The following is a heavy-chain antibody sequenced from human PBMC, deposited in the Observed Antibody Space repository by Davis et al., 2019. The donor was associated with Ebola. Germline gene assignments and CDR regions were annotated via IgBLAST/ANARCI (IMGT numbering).Heavy chain of an antibody. CDR1: GASISSRSYY. CDR2: FSYGDNTH. V-gene: IGHV4-39*01. CDR3: ARGRWFDP. Sequence: MPSETLSLTCTVSGASISSRSYYWGWIRQPPGKGLEWVGSFSYGDNTHYYNPSLRSRVTISVDTSRNQFSLKLSSVTAADTAVYYCARGRWFDPWGQGTLVTVSS. J-gene: IGHJ5*02.